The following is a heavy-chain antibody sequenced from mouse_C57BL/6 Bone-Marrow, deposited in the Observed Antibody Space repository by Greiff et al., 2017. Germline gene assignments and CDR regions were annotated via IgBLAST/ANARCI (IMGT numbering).Heavy chain of an antibody. CDR3: ARENYYYGSAWFAY. J-gene: IGHJ3*01. CDR2: IDPSDSYT. CDR1: GYTFTSYW. V-gene: IGHV1-69*01. Sequence: VQLQQPGAELVMPGASVKLSCKASGYTFTSYWMHWVKQRPGQGLEWIGEIDPSDSYTNYNQKFKGKSTLTVDKSSSTAYMQLSSLTSEDSAVXDCARENYYYGSAWFAYWGQGTLVTVSA. D-gene: IGHD1-1*01.